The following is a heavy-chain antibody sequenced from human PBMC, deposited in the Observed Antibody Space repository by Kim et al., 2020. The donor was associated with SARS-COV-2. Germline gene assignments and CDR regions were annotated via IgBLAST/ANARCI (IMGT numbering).Heavy chain of an antibody. CDR3: ARGDGSYWAFDI. J-gene: IGHJ3*02. D-gene: IGHD1-26*01. CDR2: IYYSGST. Sequence: SETLSLTCSVSGGSISSGGHHWSWVRQHRGKGLEWIGYIYYSGSTYYNPPLKSRVTISVDTSKNQFSLNLSSVTAADTAVYYCARGDGSYWAFDIWGQGTVVTVSS. CDR1: GGSISSGGHH. V-gene: IGHV4-31*03.